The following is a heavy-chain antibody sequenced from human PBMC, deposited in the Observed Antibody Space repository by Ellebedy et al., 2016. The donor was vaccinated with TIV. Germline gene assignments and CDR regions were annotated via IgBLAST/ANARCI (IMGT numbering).Heavy chain of an antibody. CDR2: IILIFGPP. V-gene: IGHV1-69*13. Sequence: AASVKVSCKASGGTFSSYAISWVRQAPGQGLEWMGGIILIFGPPNYAQKFQGRVTITADESTSTAYMELSSLRSEDTAVYYCARSFRPYYYDSSGYMLPGIDYWGQGTLVTVSS. D-gene: IGHD3-22*01. CDR1: GGTFSSYA. J-gene: IGHJ4*02. CDR3: ARSFRPYYYDSSGYMLPGIDY.